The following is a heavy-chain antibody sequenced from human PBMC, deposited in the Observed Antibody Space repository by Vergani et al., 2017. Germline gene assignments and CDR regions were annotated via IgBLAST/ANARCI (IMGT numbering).Heavy chain of an antibody. Sequence: QVQLQESGPGLVRPSETLSLTCTVSGGSLSGYYWNWIRQTPGEGLEWIGYVEDSGYFNYNPSLKTRVSMSSDTSNNQFSLMLSSVTGADTAVYYCARSIGIRNPPDYFDNWGQGTVVTVSP. CDR2: VEDSGYF. V-gene: IGHV4-59*01. D-gene: IGHD1-14*01. J-gene: IGHJ4*02. CDR1: GGSLSGYY. CDR3: ARSIGIRNPPDYFDN.